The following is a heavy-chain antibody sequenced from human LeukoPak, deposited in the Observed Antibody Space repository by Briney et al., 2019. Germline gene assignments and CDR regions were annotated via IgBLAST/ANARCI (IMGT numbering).Heavy chain of an antibody. Sequence: SQTLSLTCTVSGDSISSGGYYWSWIRQPAGKGLEWIVRISSSGRTNYNPSLNSRVTISVDTSKNQFSLKLSSVTAADTAVYYCARGRIAARRVFDYWGQGTLVTVSS. V-gene: IGHV4-61*02. CDR2: ISSSGRT. D-gene: IGHD6-6*01. CDR1: GDSISSGGYY. J-gene: IGHJ4*02. CDR3: ARGRIAARRVFDY.